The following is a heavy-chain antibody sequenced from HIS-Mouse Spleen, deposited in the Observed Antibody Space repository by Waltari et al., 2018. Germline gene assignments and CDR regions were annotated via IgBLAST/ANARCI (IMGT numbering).Heavy chain of an antibody. CDR1: GGPISRRSYY. D-gene: IGHD3-10*01. J-gene: IGHJ2*01. Sequence: QLQLQESGPGLVKPSETLSLTCTVSGGPISRRSYYWGWIRQPPGKGLEWIGSIYYSGSTYYNPSLKSRVTISVDTSKNQFSLKLSSVTAADTAVYYCARTRGYWYFDLWGRGTLVTVSS. CDR3: ARTRGYWYFDL. CDR2: IYYSGST. V-gene: IGHV4-39*01.